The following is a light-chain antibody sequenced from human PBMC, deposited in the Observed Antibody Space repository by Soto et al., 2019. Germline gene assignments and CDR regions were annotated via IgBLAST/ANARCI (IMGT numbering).Light chain of an antibody. CDR3: ASYAGNNNFVL. Sequence: QSALAQPPSASGSPGQAGTISCTGTSSDVGAYNYVSWYQQHPGKAPKLVIYEVTERPSGVPERFSGSKSGSTASLTVSGLQAEDEALYYCASYAGNNNFVLFGGGTKVTVL. CDR1: SSDVGAYNY. J-gene: IGLJ2*01. CDR2: EVT. V-gene: IGLV2-8*01.